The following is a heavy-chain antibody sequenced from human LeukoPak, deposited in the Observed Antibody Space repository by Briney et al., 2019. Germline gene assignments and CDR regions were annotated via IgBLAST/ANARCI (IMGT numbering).Heavy chain of an antibody. J-gene: IGHJ4*02. D-gene: IGHD5-12*01. CDR2: IHTSGGST. CDR1: RYTFTSYY. Sequence: ASVTVSCKASRYTFTSYYMHWVRQAPGQGVEWMGIIHTSGGSTSHAQKFQGRVTMTKDMSTSTVYMQLSSLRSENTAVYYCARGDSCYLYWGQGTLVTVSS. CDR3: ARGDSCYLY. V-gene: IGHV1-46*01.